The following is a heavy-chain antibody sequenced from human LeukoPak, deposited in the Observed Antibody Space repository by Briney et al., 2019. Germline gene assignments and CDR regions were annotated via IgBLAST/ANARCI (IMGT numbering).Heavy chain of an antibody. Sequence: GGSLGLSCAASGFTFSNAWMSWVRQAPGKGLEWVANIKQDGSQQYYLDSVEGRFTISRDNAKNSLYLQMNNLRAEDTAVYYCSNGIYSSSYWGQGTLVTVSS. J-gene: IGHJ4*02. V-gene: IGHV3-7*01. CDR3: SNGIYSSSY. CDR1: GFTFSNAW. D-gene: IGHD6-6*01. CDR2: IKQDGSQQ.